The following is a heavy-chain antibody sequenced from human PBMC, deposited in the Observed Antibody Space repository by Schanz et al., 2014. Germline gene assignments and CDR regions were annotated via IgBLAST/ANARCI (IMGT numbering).Heavy chain of an antibody. Sequence: QLQLQESGPGLVKPSETLSLTCTVSGGSVSSSYFYWGWIRQPPGKGLEWVGSIYYSGITYYNPPLKSRLTMPVETSKTHFSRKRRSVTAADTALYYCARAVGGNSALEWFDPWGQGTLVTVSS. V-gene: IGHV4-39*02. J-gene: IGHJ5*02. CDR1: GGSVSSSYFY. CDR2: IYYSGIT. D-gene: IGHD2-21*01. CDR3: ARAVGGNSALEWFDP.